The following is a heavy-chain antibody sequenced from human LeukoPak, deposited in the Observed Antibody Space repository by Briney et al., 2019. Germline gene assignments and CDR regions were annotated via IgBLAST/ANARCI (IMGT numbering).Heavy chain of an antibody. V-gene: IGHV4-38-2*01. D-gene: IGHD2-15*01. CDR1: GYSISSGYY. Sequence: PSETLSLTCAVSGYSISSGYYWGWIRQTPGKGLEWIGSIYHSGSTYYNPSLKSRVTISVDTSKNHFSLKLNSVTAADTAVYYCARGILLWGQGTLVTVSS. J-gene: IGHJ4*02. CDR2: IYHSGST. CDR3: ARGILL.